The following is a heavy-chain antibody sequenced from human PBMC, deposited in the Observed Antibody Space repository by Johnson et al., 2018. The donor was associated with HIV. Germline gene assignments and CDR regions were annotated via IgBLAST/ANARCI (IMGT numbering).Heavy chain of an antibody. Sequence: QVQLVESGGGVVRPGRSLRLSCAASGFTFNNFAMHWVRQAPGKGLEWVAVISYDGSNKAFADSLKGRFTISRDNSKNTVYLQMNSLRVEDSAVYYCARAGYSSGWYLGAFDVWGPGTMVTVSS. CDR2: ISYDGSNK. D-gene: IGHD6-19*01. V-gene: IGHV3-30-3*01. CDR3: ARAGYSSGWYLGAFDV. J-gene: IGHJ3*01. CDR1: GFTFNNFA.